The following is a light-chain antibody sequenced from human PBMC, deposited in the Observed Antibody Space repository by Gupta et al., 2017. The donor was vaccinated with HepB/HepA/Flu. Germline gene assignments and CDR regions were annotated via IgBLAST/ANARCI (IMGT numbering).Light chain of an antibody. Sequence: DIQMTQSPSSLSASVGDRVTITCRASQRISTYLNWYQQKPGKAPKLLIYGASTLQSGVPSRFSGSGSGTDFTLTISSLQPEDFATYYCEQGDNTPYTFGQGTKLEIK. CDR1: QRISTY. CDR2: GAS. V-gene: IGKV1-39*01. J-gene: IGKJ2*01. CDR3: EQGDNTPYT.